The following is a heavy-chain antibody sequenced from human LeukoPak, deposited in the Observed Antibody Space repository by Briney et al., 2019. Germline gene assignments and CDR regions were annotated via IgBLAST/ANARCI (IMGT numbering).Heavy chain of an antibody. CDR1: GYTFTSYD. J-gene: IGHJ3*02. D-gene: IGHD4-11*01. V-gene: IGHV1-8*03. Sequence: WASVKVSCTASGYTFTSYDINWVRQATGQGLEWMGWMNPNSGNTGYAQKFQGRVTITRNTSISTAYMELSSLRSEDTAVYYCARGPVTTWVGYRQDAFDIWGQGTMVTVSS. CDR2: MNPNSGNT. CDR3: ARGPVTTWVGYRQDAFDI.